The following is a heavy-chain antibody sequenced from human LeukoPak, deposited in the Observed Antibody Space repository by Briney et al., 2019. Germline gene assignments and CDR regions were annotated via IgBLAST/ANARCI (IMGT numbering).Heavy chain of an antibody. D-gene: IGHD3-22*01. Sequence: GGSLRLSCAASGFTFSSYAMSWVRQAPGKGLEWVSAISGSGGSTYYADSVKGRFTISRDNSKNTLYLQMNSLRAEDTAVYYCAQEVTRRYYYDSSGLDYWGQGTLVTVSS. J-gene: IGHJ4*02. V-gene: IGHV3-23*01. CDR2: ISGSGGST. CDR3: AQEVTRRYYYDSSGLDY. CDR1: GFTFSSYA.